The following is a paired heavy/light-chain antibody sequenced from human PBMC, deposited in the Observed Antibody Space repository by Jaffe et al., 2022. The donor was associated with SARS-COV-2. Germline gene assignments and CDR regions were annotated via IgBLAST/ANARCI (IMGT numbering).Light chain of an antibody. V-gene: IGLV2-11*01. CDR1: SSDVGGDNY. CDR3: FSYSATHGWL. CDR2: DVY. Sequence: QSALTQPRSVSGSPGHSLTISCTGASSDVGGDNYASWYQQHPGKAPKLLMYDVYQRPSGVPDRFSGSRSGNTASLTISGLQSEDEADYYCFSYSATHGWLFGGGTTLTVL. J-gene: IGLJ3*02.
Heavy chain of an antibody. CDR1: GFSFSDYY. Sequence: QMQLVESGGGLVKPGGSLRLSCAASGFSFSDYYMSWIRQAPGKGLEWLSYISSSGSTIYYADSVQGRFTISRDNAKNSLHLQMNSLTAEDTAIYYCARDPWGPWRGGMDVWGQGTTVTVSS. CDR3: ARDPWGPWRGGMDV. V-gene: IGHV3-11*01. J-gene: IGHJ6*02. D-gene: IGHD3-16*01. CDR2: ISSSGSTI.